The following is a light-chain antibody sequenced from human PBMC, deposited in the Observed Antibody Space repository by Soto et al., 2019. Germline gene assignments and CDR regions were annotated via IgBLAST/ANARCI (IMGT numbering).Light chain of an antibody. V-gene: IGKV3D-15*01. J-gene: IGKJ1*01. CDR1: QSVSTN. CDR2: GAS. Sequence: EGVMTPVPATVSVSPGERATPSFRASQSVSTNLAWYQQKPGQAPRLLIYGASGRATAIPARFSGSGSGTEFTLTISSLQSEDCAIYYCQQYDKWPETFGQGTKV. CDR3: QQYDKWPET.